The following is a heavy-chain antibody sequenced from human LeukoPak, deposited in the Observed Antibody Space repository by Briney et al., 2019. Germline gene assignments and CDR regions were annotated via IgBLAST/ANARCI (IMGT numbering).Heavy chain of an antibody. CDR3: ARRRPLKINSSRTVPRPHNWSDP. D-gene: IGHD6-13*01. CDR2: IYTSGST. J-gene: IGHJ5*02. Sequence: SETLSLTCTVSGGSISSGSYYWSWIRQPAGKGLEWIGRIYTSGSTNYNPSLKSRVTISVDTSKNQFSLKLSSVTAADTAVYYCARRRPLKINSSRTVPRPHNWSDPWGQGTLVTVSS. CDR1: GGSISSGSYY. V-gene: IGHV4-61*02.